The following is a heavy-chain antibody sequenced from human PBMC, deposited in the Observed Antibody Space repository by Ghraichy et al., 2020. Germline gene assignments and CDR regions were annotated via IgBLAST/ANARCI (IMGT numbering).Heavy chain of an antibody. Sequence: GGSLRLSCAASGFTFSTYWMTWVRQAPGKGLEWVANIKHDGGEKYYVDSVKGRFTISRDNSKNSVYLQMNSLRAEDTAVYYCARLFWGTGGDTNGQWGAFDAWGQGSLVTVSA. V-gene: IGHV3-7*03. CDR3: ARLFWGTGGDTNGQWGAFDA. CDR2: IKHDGGEK. CDR1: GFTFSTYW. J-gene: IGHJ4*02. D-gene: IGHD2-8*02.